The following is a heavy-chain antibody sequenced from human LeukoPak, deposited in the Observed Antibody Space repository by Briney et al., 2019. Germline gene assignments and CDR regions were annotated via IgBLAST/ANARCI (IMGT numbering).Heavy chain of an antibody. CDR3: ARFGYYDSSGYYFDY. Sequence: SETLSLTCTVSGGSISSYYWSWIRHPAEKELEWIGRIYTSGSTNYNPSLKSRVTMSVDTSKNQFSLKLSSVTAADTAVYYCARFGYYDSSGYYFDYWGQGTLVTVSS. D-gene: IGHD3-22*01. V-gene: IGHV4-4*07. CDR2: IYTSGST. CDR1: GGSISSYY. J-gene: IGHJ4*02.